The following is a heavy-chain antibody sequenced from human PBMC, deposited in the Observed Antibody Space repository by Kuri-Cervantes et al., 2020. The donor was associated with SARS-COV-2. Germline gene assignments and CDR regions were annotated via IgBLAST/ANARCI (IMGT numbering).Heavy chain of an antibody. CDR1: GYSISSGYY. V-gene: IGHV4-38-2*01. Sequence: SETLSLTCAVSGYSISSGYYWGWIWQPPGKGLEWIGSIYHSGSTYYNPSLKSRVTISVDTSKNQFSLKLSSVTAADTAVYYCASYHQLLPRRSFDYWGQGTLVTVSS. CDR3: ASYHQLLPRRSFDY. CDR2: IYHSGST. D-gene: IGHD2-2*01. J-gene: IGHJ4*02.